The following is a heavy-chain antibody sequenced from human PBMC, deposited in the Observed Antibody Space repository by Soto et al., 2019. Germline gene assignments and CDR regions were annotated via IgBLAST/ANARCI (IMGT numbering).Heavy chain of an antibody. D-gene: IGHD3-10*01. CDR1: GGSISSRNW. CDR3: ASKFGELLADAFDI. CDR2: IYHSGST. J-gene: IGHJ3*02. Sequence: QVQLQESGPGLVKPSGTLSLTCAVSGGSISSRNWWSWVRQPPGKGLEWIGEIYHSGSTNYNPSLKSRVTISVDKCTNQFSLKLRSVTAADTAVYYCASKFGELLADAFDIWGQGTTVTVSS. V-gene: IGHV4-4*02.